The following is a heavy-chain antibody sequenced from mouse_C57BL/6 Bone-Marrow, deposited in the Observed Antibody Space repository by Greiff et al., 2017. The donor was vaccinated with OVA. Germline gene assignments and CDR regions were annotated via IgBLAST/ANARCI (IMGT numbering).Heavy chain of an antibody. CDR3: ARALGLGPLFDY. D-gene: IGHD2-4*01. Sequence: QVQLQQSGAELVRPGSSVKLSCKDSYFAFMASAMHWVKQRPGHGLEWIGSFTMYSDATESSENFKGKATLTVDTSSSTTYMELRRLTSEDSAVYYCARALGLGPLFDYWGQGTTLTVSS. V-gene: IGHV1-49*01. CDR2: FTMYSDAT. CDR1: YFAFMASA. J-gene: IGHJ2*01.